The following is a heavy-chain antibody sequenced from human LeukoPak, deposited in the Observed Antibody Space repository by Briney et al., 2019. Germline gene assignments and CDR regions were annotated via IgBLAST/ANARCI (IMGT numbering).Heavy chain of an antibody. D-gene: IGHD6-13*01. J-gene: IGHJ3*02. Sequence: ASVKVSCKASGYAFSAYYMHWVRQAPGQGLEWMGWINPNSGGTNYAQKFQGRVTMTRDTSISTAYMELSRLRSDDTAVYYCARVRSSSWIDAFDIWGQGTMVTVSS. CDR3: ARVRSSSWIDAFDI. CDR1: GYAFSAYY. CDR2: INPNSGGT. V-gene: IGHV1-2*02.